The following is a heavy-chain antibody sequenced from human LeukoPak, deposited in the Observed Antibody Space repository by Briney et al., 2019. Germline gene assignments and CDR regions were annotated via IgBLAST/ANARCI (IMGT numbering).Heavy chain of an antibody. CDR2: ISSSGSTI. Sequence: PGGSLRLSCAASGFTFSSYEMNWVRQAPGKGLEWVSYISSSGSTIYYADSVKGRFTISRDNAKNSLYLQMNSLRAEDTAIYYCAKATIEQWLVKVDSFDYWGQGTLVTVSS. CDR1: GFTFSSYE. V-gene: IGHV3-48*03. D-gene: IGHD6-19*01. CDR3: AKATIEQWLVKVDSFDY. J-gene: IGHJ4*02.